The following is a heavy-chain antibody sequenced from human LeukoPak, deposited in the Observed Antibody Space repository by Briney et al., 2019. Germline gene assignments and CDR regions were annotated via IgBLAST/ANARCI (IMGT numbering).Heavy chain of an antibody. Sequence: GSLRLSCAASGFTFSSYGMHWVRQAPGKGLEWVAVISYDGSNKYYADSVKGRFTISRDNSKNTLYLQMNSLRAEDTAVYYCAKSDDSSGYYPPHFDYWGQGTLVTVSS. CDR1: GFTFSSYG. CDR3: AKSDDSSGYYPPHFDY. J-gene: IGHJ4*02. CDR2: ISYDGSNK. V-gene: IGHV3-30*18. D-gene: IGHD3-22*01.